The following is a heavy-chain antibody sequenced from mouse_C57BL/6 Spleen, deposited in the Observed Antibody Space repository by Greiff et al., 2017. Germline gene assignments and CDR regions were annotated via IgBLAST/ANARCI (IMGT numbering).Heavy chain of an antibody. CDR1: GYTFTSYW. D-gene: IGHD2-2*01. J-gene: IGHJ1*03. CDR2: IYPSDSET. V-gene: IGHV1-61*01. CDR3: ARGGYDEGWYFDV. Sequence: QVQLQQPGAELVRPGSSVKLSCKASGYTFTSYWMDWVKQRPGQGLEWIGNIYPSDSETHYNQKFKDKATLTVDKSSSTAYMQLSSLTSEDSAVYYCARGGYDEGWYFDVWGTGTTVTVSS.